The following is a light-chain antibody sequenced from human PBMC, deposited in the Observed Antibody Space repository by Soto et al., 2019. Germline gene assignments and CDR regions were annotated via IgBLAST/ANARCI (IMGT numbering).Light chain of an antibody. J-gene: IGKJ1*01. Sequence: DIQMTQSPCSLSASVVDGVTITCLASHDIRYDLGWYQQKPGKAPKRLIYAASSLQSGVPSRFSGSGSGTEFTLTISGLQPEDFATYYCLQHHSYLWTFGQGTKVDNK. CDR2: AAS. CDR1: HDIRYD. V-gene: IGKV1-17*01. CDR3: LQHHSYLWT.